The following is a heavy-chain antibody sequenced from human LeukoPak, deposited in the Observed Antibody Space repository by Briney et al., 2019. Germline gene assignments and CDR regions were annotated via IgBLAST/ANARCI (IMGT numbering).Heavy chain of an antibody. V-gene: IGHV3-48*02. CDR3: ARDFEFAFDY. J-gene: IGHJ4*02. D-gene: IGHD3-10*01. CDR2: IRASDSHI. Sequence: GGSLRLSCAASGFTFSTYSRNWVRQAPGKGLEWVSYIRASDSHISYADSVKGRFTISTDSAKNSLYLQMNSLRDEDTAVYYCARDFEFAFDYWGQGILVTVSS. CDR1: GFTFSTYS.